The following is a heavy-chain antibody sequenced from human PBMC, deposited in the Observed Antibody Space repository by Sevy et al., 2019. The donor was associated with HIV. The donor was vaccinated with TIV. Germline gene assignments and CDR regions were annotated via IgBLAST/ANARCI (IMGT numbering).Heavy chain of an antibody. J-gene: IGHJ1*01. D-gene: IGHD6-19*01. CDR2: ISSSGSTI. CDR3: ARTGSGWPAEYFQH. Sequence: GGSLRLSCAASGFTFSSYEMNWVRQAPGKGLEWVSYISSSGSTIYYADSVKGRFTISGDKAKDSLYLQMNSLRAEDTAVYYCARTGSGWPAEYFQHWGQGTLVTVSS. CDR1: GFTFSSYE. V-gene: IGHV3-48*03.